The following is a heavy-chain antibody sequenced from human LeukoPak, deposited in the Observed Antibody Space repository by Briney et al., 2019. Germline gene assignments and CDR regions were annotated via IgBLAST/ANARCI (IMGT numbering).Heavy chain of an antibody. V-gene: IGHV3-23*01. J-gene: IGHJ4*02. CDR1: GFTFSSYA. CDR2: ISGSGGST. CDR3: AKDIRSYPDYFDY. Sequence: GGSLRLSCAASGFTFSSYAMSWVRQAPGKGLEWVSAISGSGGSTYYADSVKGRFTTSRDNSKNTLYLQMNSLRAEDTAVYYCAKDIRSYPDYFDYWGQGTLVTVSS. D-gene: IGHD1-26*01.